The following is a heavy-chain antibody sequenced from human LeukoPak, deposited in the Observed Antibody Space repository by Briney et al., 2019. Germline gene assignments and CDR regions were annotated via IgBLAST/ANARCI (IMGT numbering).Heavy chain of an antibody. CDR3: ARHWSRDGYNPTLVY. CDR2: IYYSGST. V-gene: IGHV4-39*01. J-gene: IGHJ4*02. Sequence: SETLSLTCTVSGGSISSSSYYWGWIRQPPGKGLEWIGSIYYSGSTYYNPSLKSRVTISVDTSKNQFSLKLSSVTAADTAVYYCARHWSRDGYNPTLVYWGQGTLVTVSS. CDR1: GGSISSSSYY. D-gene: IGHD5-24*01.